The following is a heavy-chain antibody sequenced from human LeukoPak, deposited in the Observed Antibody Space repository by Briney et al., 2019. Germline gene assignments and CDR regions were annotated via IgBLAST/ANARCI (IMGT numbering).Heavy chain of an antibody. CDR1: GYTFTGYY. V-gene: IGHV1-2*02. J-gene: IGHJ4*02. CDR2: INPNSGGT. D-gene: IGHD3-3*01. CDR3: ARDTPDDYDFWSGYYNN. Sequence: GASVKVSCKASGYTFTGYYMHWVRQAPGQGLEWMGWINPNSGGTNYAQKFQGRVTMTRDTFISTAYMELSRLRSDDTAVYYCARDTPDDYDFWSGYYNNWGQGTLVTVSS.